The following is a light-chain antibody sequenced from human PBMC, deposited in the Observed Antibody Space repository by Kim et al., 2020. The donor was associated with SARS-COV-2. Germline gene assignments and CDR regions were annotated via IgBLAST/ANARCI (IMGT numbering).Light chain of an antibody. CDR3: QQYSNSPHT. J-gene: IGKJ1*01. CDR2: GAS. V-gene: IGKV3-20*01. Sequence: GERATPPCSARQSVSSSYLAWYQQKPGQAPRLLIYGASRRATGVPDRFSGSGSGTDFTLTITRLEPEDFAVYYCQQYSNSPHTFGQGTKVDIK. CDR1: QSVSSSY.